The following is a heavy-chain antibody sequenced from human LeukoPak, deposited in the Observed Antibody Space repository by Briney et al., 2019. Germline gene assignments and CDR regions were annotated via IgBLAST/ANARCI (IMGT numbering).Heavy chain of an antibody. Sequence: GASVKVSCKAFRYNFIGYYMHWVRQAPGQGLEWMGIINPSGGSTSYAQKFQGRVTMTRDTSTSTVYMELSSLRSEDTAVYYCAREVPYDSSGLPDYWGQGTLVTVSS. V-gene: IGHV1-46*01. CDR1: RYNFIGYY. CDR2: INPSGGST. J-gene: IGHJ4*02. D-gene: IGHD3-22*01. CDR3: AREVPYDSSGLPDY.